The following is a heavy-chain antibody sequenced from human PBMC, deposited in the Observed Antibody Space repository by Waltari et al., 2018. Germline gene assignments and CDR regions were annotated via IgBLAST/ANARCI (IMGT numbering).Heavy chain of an antibody. CDR2: IIPILGIA. V-gene: IGHV1-69*10. CDR1: GGTVSSYA. Sequence: QVQLVQSGAEGKKPGSSVKVSCKASGGTVSSYALTWARQDPGQGLEWLGGIIPILGIANYAQKFQGRVTITADKSTSTAYMELSSLRSEDTAVYYCARGISSSVPPYYFDYWGQGTLVTVSS. D-gene: IGHD6-6*01. J-gene: IGHJ4*02. CDR3: ARGISSSVPPYYFDY.